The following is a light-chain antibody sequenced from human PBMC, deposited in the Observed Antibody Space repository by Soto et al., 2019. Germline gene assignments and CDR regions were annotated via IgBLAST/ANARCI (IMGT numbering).Light chain of an antibody. CDR2: DVS. CDR1: SSDVGGYNY. V-gene: IGLV2-14*01. CDR3: SSYTSGITRV. J-gene: IGLJ1*01. Sequence: QSVLTQPASLSGSPGQSIPISCTGTSSDVGGYNYVSWYQQHPGKAPKLMIYDVSNRPSGASNRFSGSKSGNTASLTISGLQAEDDADYYCSSYTSGITRVFGTGTKVTVL.